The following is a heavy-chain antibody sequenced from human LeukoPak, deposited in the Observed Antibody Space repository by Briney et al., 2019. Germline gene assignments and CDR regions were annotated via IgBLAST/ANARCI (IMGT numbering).Heavy chain of an antibody. V-gene: IGHV3-48*01. CDR1: GFTFSSYS. D-gene: IGHD6-19*01. CDR2: ISSSSSTI. J-gene: IGHJ4*02. CDR3: AKGSGWYDGYFGY. Sequence: GGSLRLSCAASGFTFSSYSMNWVRQAPGKGLEWVSYISSSSSTIYYADSVKGRFTISRDNAKNSLYLQMNSLRAEDTAVYYCAKGSGWYDGYFGYWGQGTLVTVSS.